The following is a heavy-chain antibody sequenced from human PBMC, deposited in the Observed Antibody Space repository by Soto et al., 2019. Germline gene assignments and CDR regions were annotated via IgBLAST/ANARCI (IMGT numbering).Heavy chain of an antibody. Sequence: EVQLLESGGGLVQPGASLRLSCAASGFTFSSYAMSWVRQAPGKGLEWVSAISGSGGSTYYADSVKGRFTISRDNSKNTLYLQMNSLRAEDTAVYYCAKDLTVVLGFDYWGQGTLVTVSS. CDR2: ISGSGGST. CDR3: AKDLTVVLGFDY. D-gene: IGHD6-6*01. J-gene: IGHJ4*02. CDR1: GFTFSSYA. V-gene: IGHV3-23*01.